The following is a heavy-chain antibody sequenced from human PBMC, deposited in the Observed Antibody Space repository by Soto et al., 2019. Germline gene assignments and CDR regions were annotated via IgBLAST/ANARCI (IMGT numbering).Heavy chain of an antibody. J-gene: IGHJ4*02. V-gene: IGHV1-24*01. CDR3: ATEGITGTTFIFDY. CDR2: FDPEDGET. CDR1: GYTLTELS. Sequence: VASVKVSCKVSGYTLTELSMHWVRQAPGKGLEWMGGFDPEDGETIYAQKFQGRVTMTEDTSTDTAYMELSSLRSEDTAVYYCATEGITGTTFIFDYWGQGTLVTVSS. D-gene: IGHD1-20*01.